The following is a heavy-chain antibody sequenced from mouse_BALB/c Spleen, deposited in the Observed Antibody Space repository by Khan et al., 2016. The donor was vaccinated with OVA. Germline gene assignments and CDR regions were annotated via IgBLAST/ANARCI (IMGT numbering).Heavy chain of an antibody. D-gene: IGHD3-2*02. CDR1: GYSIPSDYA. J-gene: IGHJ2*01. Sequence: EVQLQESGPGLVKPSQSLSLTCTVTGYSIPSDYAWNWIRQFPGNKLEWMGYISYSGNTKYNPSLKSRISITRDTSKNQFFLQLNFVTIEDTATYYCARIQGGDFDYWGQGTTLTVSS. CDR2: ISYSGNT. CDR3: ARIQGGDFDY. V-gene: IGHV3-2*02.